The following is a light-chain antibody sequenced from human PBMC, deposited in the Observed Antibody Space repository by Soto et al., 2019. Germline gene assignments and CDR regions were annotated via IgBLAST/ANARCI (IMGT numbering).Light chain of an antibody. CDR1: SSDVGGYDY. J-gene: IGLJ1*01. CDR3: SSHTSSSTLDV. CDR2: EVT. V-gene: IGLV2-14*01. Sequence: QSALTQPASVSGSPGQSITISCTGTSSDVGGYDYVSWYQQHPGKAPKLMIYEVTNRPSGVSDRFSGSKSGNTASLTISGLQTEDEAEYYCSSHTSSSTLDVFGTGTKLTVL.